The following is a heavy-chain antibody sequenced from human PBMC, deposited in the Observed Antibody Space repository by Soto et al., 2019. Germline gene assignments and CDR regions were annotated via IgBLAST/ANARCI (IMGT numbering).Heavy chain of an antibody. Sequence: QVQLVESGGGVVQPGRSLRLSCAASGFTFSSYAMNWVRQAPGKGLEWVAVISYDGSSKYFADSVKGRFTISRDNTKKTVYLLMNSLRAEDTAVYYCARSIVVVLKSAFDVWGQGTMVTVSS. D-gene: IGHD2-15*01. CDR1: GFTFSSYA. V-gene: IGHV3-30-3*01. CDR2: ISYDGSSK. J-gene: IGHJ3*01. CDR3: ARSIVVVLKSAFDV.